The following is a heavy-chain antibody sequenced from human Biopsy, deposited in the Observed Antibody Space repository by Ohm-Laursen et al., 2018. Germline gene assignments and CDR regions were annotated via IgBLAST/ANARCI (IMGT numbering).Heavy chain of an antibody. D-gene: IGHD6-6*01. Sequence: VKISCKASGGTLRSYGISWVRQAPGQGLEWMGGIMPAFGVVNYGQNFEGRVTIDADDSTTTVDLSSLTSEDTAVYYCARGEAARVNDNYRYRLDHWGQGTTVVVSS. J-gene: IGHJ6*02. V-gene: IGHV1-69*13. CDR2: IMPAFGVV. CDR3: ARGEAARVNDNYRYRLDH. CDR1: GGTLRSYG.